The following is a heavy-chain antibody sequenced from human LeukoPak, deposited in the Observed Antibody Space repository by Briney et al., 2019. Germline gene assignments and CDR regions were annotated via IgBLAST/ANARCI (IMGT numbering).Heavy chain of an antibody. CDR2: ISYDGSNK. CDR1: GFTFSSYA. D-gene: IGHD6-13*01. V-gene: IGHV3-30*04. Sequence: PGRSLRLSCAASGFTFSSYAMHWVRQAPGKGLEWVAVISYDGSNKYYADSVKRRFTISRDNSQNTLYLQMNSLRAEDTAVYYCARDRGAAAYYFDYWGQGTLVTVSS. CDR3: ARDRGAAAYYFDY. J-gene: IGHJ4*02.